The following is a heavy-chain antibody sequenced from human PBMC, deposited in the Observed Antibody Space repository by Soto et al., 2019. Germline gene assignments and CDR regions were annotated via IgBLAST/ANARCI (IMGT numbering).Heavy chain of an antibody. Sequence: GALVKVSWKASGGTFSSYTISWVRQAPGQGLEWMGRIIPILGIANYAQKFQGRVTITADKSTSTAYMELSSLRSEDTAVYYCARDPGSSSVLSSWFDPWGQGTLVTVSS. V-gene: IGHV1-69*04. CDR2: IIPILGIA. CDR1: GGTFSSYT. J-gene: IGHJ5*02. D-gene: IGHD6-6*01. CDR3: ARDPGSSSVLSSWFDP.